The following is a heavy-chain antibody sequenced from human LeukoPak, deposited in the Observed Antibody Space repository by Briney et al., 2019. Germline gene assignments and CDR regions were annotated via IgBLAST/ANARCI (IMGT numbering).Heavy chain of an antibody. CDR1: GYTFGNYW. CDR2: IYAGDSET. D-gene: IGHD3-22*01. CDR3: ARPGYDTSVHAFDL. J-gene: IGHJ3*01. V-gene: IGHV5-51*01. Sequence: GESLKISCKASGYTFGNYWIGWVRQVPGKGLEWMGIIYAGDSETRYRPSFQGQVTISVDKSIRTVYLQWSSLKASDTGIYYCARPGYDTSVHAFDLWGQGTNVIVSS.